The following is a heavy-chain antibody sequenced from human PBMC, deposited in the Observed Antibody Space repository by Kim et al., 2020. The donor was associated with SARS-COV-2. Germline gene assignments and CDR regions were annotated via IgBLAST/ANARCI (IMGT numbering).Heavy chain of an antibody. CDR3: ARHGASRPGYSSGWYLSWGYYGMDV. D-gene: IGHD6-19*01. J-gene: IGHJ6*02. V-gene: IGHV4-59*08. Sequence: SETLSLTCTVSGGSISSYYWSWIRQPPGKGLEWIGYIYYSGSTNYNPSLKSRVTISVDTSKNQFSLKLSSVTAADTAVYYCARHGASRPGYSSGWYLSWGYYGMDVWGQGTTVTVSS. CDR1: GGSISSYY. CDR2: IYYSGST.